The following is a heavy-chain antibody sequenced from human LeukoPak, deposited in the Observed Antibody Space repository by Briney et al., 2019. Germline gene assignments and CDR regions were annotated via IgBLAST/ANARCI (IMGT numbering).Heavy chain of an antibody. J-gene: IGHJ4*02. CDR1: GGSYSGYY. V-gene: IGHV4-34*01. CDR3: ARLYGSGFYYFDY. CDR2: INHSGST. Sequence: PSETLSLTCAVYGGSYSGYYWSWIRQPPGKGLEWIGEINHSGSTNYNPSLKSRVTISVDTSKNQFSLKLSSVTAADTAVYYCARLYGSGFYYFDYWGQGTLVTVSP. D-gene: IGHD3-10*01.